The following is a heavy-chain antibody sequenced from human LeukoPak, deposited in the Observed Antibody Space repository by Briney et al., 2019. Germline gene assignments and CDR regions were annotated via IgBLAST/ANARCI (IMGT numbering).Heavy chain of an antibody. V-gene: IGHV4-31*03. CDR3: ASRSPLVGGMNV. CDR1: GGSISNSGYF. J-gene: IGHJ6*02. CDR2: IYYSGST. D-gene: IGHD2-2*01. Sequence: PSETLSLTCTVSGGSISNSGYFWSWVRQHPGKGLEWIGYIYYSGSTYYDPSLKSRVTVSVDRSKNQFSLRLTSVTAADTAVYYCASRSPLVGGMNVWGQGTTVTVSS.